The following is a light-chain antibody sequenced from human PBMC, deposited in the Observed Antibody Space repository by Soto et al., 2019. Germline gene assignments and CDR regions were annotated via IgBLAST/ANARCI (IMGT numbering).Light chain of an antibody. Sequence: QSVLTQPPSVSGAPGQRVTISCTGSTSNIGATYNVHWYQHVPGTAPRLLIFNNNNRPSGVPDRFSGSKSGTSASLAITGLQAEDEADYYCAAWDDSLSVGVFGGGTKLTVL. CDR2: NNN. CDR1: TSNIGATYN. J-gene: IGLJ2*01. CDR3: AAWDDSLSVGV. V-gene: IGLV1-40*01.